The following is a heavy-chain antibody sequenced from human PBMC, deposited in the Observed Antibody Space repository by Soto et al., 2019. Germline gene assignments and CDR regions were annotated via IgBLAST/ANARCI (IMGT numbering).Heavy chain of an antibody. J-gene: IGHJ6*02. CDR2: TYYRSKWYN. V-gene: IGHV6-1*01. CDR1: GDSVSSNSAA. CDR3: ARADSGYDFYYYYGMDV. D-gene: IGHD5-12*01. Sequence: SQTLSLTCAISGDSVSSNSAAWNWIRQSPSRGLEWLGRTYYRSKWYNDYAVSVKSRITINPDTSKNQFSLQLNSVTPKDPAVYYCARADSGYDFYYYYGMDVWGQGTTVTVSS.